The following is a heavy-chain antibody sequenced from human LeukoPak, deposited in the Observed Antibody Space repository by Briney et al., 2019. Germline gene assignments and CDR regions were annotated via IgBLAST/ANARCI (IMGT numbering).Heavy chain of an antibody. D-gene: IGHD1-14*01. J-gene: IGHJ5*02. CDR1: GFAFNNYA. Sequence: GGSLRLSCAASGFAFNNYAMHWVRQAPGKGLEWVAFISYDGSDIYYADSVKGRFTISRDNSKNTLYLQMNSLRVEDTAVYFCARDQPGTYTLSGAWGQGTLVTVSS. CDR3: ARDQPGTYTLSGA. CDR2: ISYDGSDI. V-gene: IGHV3-30-3*01.